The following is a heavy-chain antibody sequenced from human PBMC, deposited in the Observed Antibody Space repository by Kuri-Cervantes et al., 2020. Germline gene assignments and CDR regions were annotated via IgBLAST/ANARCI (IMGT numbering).Heavy chain of an antibody. CDR1: GYSISSGYY. Sequence: TLSLTCAVSGYSISSGYYWGWIRQPPGKALEWLALIYWDDDKRYGPPLKSRLTITKDTSKNQVVLTMTNMDPVDTATYYCAHSPGSYYYDSSAYGWFDPWGQGTLVTVSS. D-gene: IGHD3-22*01. CDR2: IYWDDDK. CDR3: AHSPGSYYYDSSAYGWFDP. J-gene: IGHJ5*02. V-gene: IGHV2-5*05.